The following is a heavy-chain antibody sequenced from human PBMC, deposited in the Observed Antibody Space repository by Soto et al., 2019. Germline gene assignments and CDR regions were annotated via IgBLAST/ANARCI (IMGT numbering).Heavy chain of an antibody. D-gene: IGHD6-13*01. Sequence: GESLKISCKGSGYSFTSYWIGWVRQMPGKGLEWMGIIYPGDSDTRYSPSFQGQVTISADKSISTAYLQWSSLKASDTAMYYCARLRYSSSWPPYSFDYWGQGPLVTLSS. J-gene: IGHJ4*02. CDR3: ARLRYSSSWPPYSFDY. CDR1: GYSFTSYW. CDR2: IYPGDSDT. V-gene: IGHV5-51*01.